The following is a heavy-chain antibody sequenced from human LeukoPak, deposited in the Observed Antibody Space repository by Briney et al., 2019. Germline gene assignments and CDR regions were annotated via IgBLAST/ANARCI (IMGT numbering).Heavy chain of an antibody. CDR2: IYTSGST. CDR3: ARVVSDGAFDI. V-gene: IGHV4-4*09. Sequence: SETLSLTCTVSGGSISSYYWSWIRQPPGKGLEWIGYIYTSGSTNYNPSLKSRVTISVDTSKNQFSLKLSSVTAADTAVYYCARVVSDGAFDIWGQGTMVTVSS. CDR1: GGSISSYY. D-gene: IGHD2-15*01. J-gene: IGHJ3*02.